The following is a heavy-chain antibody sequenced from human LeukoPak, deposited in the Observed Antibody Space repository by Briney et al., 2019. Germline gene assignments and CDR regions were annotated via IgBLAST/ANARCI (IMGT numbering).Heavy chain of an antibody. V-gene: IGHV1-2*02. J-gene: IGHJ4*02. CDR3: ASIAAAASFDY. CDR1: GYTFTGYY. Sequence: ASVKVSCKASGYTFTGYYMHWVRQAPGQGLEWMGWINPNSGGTHYAQKLQGRVTMTRDTSISTAYMELSRLRSDDTAVYYCASIAAAASFDYWGQGTLVTVSS. CDR2: INPNSGGT. D-gene: IGHD6-25*01.